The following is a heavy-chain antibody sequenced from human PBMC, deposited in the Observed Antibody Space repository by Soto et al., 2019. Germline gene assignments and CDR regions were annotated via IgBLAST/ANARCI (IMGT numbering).Heavy chain of an antibody. J-gene: IGHJ6*02. CDR3: ARALSNCSSTSCQFGRYYYYYGMDV. V-gene: IGHV3-21*01. D-gene: IGHD2-2*01. CDR1: GFTFSSYS. CDR2: ISSSSSYI. Sequence: GGSLRLSCAASGFTFSSYSMNWVRQAPGKGLEWVSSISSSSSYIYYADSVKGRFTISRDNAKNSLYLQMNSLRAEDTAVYYCARALSNCSSTSCQFGRYYYYYGMDVWGQGTTVTVSS.